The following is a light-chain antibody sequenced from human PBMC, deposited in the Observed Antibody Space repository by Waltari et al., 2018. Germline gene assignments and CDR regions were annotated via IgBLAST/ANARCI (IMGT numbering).Light chain of an antibody. J-gene: IGLJ2*01. V-gene: IGLV2-14*03. Sequence: QSALTQPASVSGSPGQSITISCTGTSNDVGASNFVSWYQQHPGSAPQLLIYDVTERPSGISDRFSGSKSANTASLTISGLLPEDEAIYYCSSFTDTHTLLFGGGTTVTVL. CDR3: SSFTDTHTLL. CDR2: DVT. CDR1: SNDVGASNF.